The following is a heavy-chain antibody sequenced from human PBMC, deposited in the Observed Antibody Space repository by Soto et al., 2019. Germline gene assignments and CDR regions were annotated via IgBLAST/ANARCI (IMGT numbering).Heavy chain of an antibody. CDR1: GFPFRDYW. Sequence: GGSLRLSCSVSGFPFRDYWMTWVRQAPGKGLDWVANIKQDGSEKYYLDSLKGRFTISRDNAKNSVYLLMNSLRAEDTAVYYCARGKDGRRAGTYYFDMDVWGKGTTVTVSS. CDR2: IKQDGSEK. J-gene: IGHJ6*03. V-gene: IGHV3-7*01. CDR3: ARGKDGRRAGTYYFDMDV. D-gene: IGHD1-1*01.